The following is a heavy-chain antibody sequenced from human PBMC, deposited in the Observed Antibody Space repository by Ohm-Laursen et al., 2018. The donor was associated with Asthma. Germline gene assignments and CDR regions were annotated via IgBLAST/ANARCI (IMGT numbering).Heavy chain of an antibody. V-gene: IGHV4-59*01. D-gene: IGHD6-13*01. CDR3: AAMVPAAGTGFDY. CDR2: IYHSVST. CDR1: GGSISSYY. J-gene: IGHJ4*02. Sequence: SETLSLTCTVSGGSISSYYWSWIRPPPGKGLEWIGYIYHSVSTYYSPSLKSRVTISGDTSKNQFSLKLSSVTAADTAVYYCAAMVPAAGTGFDYWGQGTLVTVSS.